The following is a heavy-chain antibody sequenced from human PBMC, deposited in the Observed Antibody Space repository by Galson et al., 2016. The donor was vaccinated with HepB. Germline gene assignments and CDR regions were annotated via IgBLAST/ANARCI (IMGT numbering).Heavy chain of an antibody. V-gene: IGHV3-13*01. CDR3: ARGKSLLTMPWNYGLDV. CDR2: IETAGDT. D-gene: IGHD4/OR15-4a*01. CDR1: GFTFSIHV. J-gene: IGHJ6*04. Sequence: SLRLSCAASGFTFSIHVMHWVRQAPGKGLEWVSAIETAGDTYYPDSVKGRFTISRENAKNSLYLQMNSLRAGDTAVYYCARGKSLLTMPWNYGLDVWGKGTTISVCS.